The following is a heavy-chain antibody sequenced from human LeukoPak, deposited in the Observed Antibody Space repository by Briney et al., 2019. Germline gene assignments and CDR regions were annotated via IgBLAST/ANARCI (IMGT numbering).Heavy chain of an antibody. D-gene: IGHD2-21*02. V-gene: IGHV3-23*01. J-gene: IGHJ4*02. CDR1: GFTFSSYA. CDR3: RCSQLAYCGGDCAGAFDY. Sequence: PGGSLRLSCAASGFTFSSYAMGWVRQAPGKGLEWVSAISGSGGSTYYADSVKGRFTISRDNSKNTLYLQMNSLRAEDTAVYYCRCSQLAYCGGDCAGAFDYWGQGTLVTVSS. CDR2: ISGSGGST.